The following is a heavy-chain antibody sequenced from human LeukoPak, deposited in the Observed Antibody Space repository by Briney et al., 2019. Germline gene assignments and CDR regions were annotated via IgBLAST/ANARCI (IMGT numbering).Heavy chain of an antibody. CDR1: TASVTSHH. D-gene: IGHD3-22*01. CDR2: VHFSGST. V-gene: IGHV4-4*07. Sequence: SETLSLTCAVSTASVTSHHWAWIRQTAMKGLEWVGRVHFSGSTNYNPSLRSRVAISLDKSKNELSLTLKSVSAADTAVYYCARDESSRDDSGGYHYWGRGVLVTVSS. CDR3: ARDESSRDDSGGYHY. J-gene: IGHJ4*02.